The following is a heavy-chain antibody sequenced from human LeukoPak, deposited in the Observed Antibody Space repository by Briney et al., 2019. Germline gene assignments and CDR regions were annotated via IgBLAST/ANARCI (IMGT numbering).Heavy chain of an antibody. CDR2: IYYSGST. CDR1: GGSISSGDYY. J-gene: IGHJ3*02. Sequence: PSQTLSLACTVSGGSISSGDYYWSWIRQPPGKGLEWIGYIYYSGSTYYNPSLKSRVTISVDTSKNQFSLKLSSVTAADTAVYYCARGDPDYLADGDAFDIWGQGTMVTVSS. V-gene: IGHV4-30-4*01. D-gene: IGHD3-16*01. CDR3: ARGDPDYLADGDAFDI.